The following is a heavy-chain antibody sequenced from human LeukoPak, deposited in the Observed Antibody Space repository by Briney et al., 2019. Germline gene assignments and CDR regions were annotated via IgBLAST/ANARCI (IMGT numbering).Heavy chain of an antibody. Sequence: SETLSLTCSVSNGAVKNYYWTWIRQPPGQGLEWIWNFLYSGTTTYRASLDSRLIISVDNSKNTVSLRLFSVTAADTAVYYCATLVYSGSRYHFDTWGQGTLVTVSS. V-gene: IGHV4-59*02. CDR2: FLYSGTT. D-gene: IGHD1-26*01. CDR1: NGAVKNYY. CDR3: ATLVYSGSRYHFDT. J-gene: IGHJ4*02.